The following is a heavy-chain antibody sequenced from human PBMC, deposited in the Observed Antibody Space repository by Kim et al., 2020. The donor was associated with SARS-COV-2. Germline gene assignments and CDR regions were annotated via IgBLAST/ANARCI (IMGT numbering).Heavy chain of an antibody. CDR1: GFTFDDYA. D-gene: IGHD3-10*01. V-gene: IGHV3-9*01. CDR3: AKAPTSGTMDGFDY. CDR2: ISWNSGSI. J-gene: IGHJ4*02. Sequence: GGSLRLSCAASGFTFDDYAMHWVRQAPGKGLEWVSGISWNSGSIGYADSVKGRFTISRDNAKNSLYLQMNSLRAEDTALYYCAKAPTSGTMDGFDYWGQGTLVTVSS.